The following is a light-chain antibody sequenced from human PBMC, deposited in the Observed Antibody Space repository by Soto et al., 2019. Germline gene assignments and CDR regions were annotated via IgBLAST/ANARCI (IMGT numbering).Light chain of an antibody. CDR3: SSYKTSSTVVV. CDR2: GVS. Sequence: QSVLTQPASVSGSPGQSITISCTGTSSDVGGYNYVSWYQQYPGKAPKLMIFGVSDRPSGVSNRFSGSKSGNTASLTISGLQAEDEADYYCSSYKTSSTVVVFGGGTNVTLL. J-gene: IGLJ2*01. V-gene: IGLV2-14*01. CDR1: SSDVGGYNY.